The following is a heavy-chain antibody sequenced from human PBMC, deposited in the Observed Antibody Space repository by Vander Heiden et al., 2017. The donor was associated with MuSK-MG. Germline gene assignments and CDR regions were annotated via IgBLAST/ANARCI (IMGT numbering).Heavy chain of an antibody. Sequence: EVQLVESGGGLVKPGGSLRLSCAASGFTFSTYSMNWVRPAPGKGLEWVSCISDSSTYIYYADSVKGRFTISRDNAKNSLYLQMNSLRAEDTAVYYCARSPGYGDSPIGYMDVWGKGIKVTVSS. J-gene: IGHJ6*03. CDR2: ISDSSTYI. D-gene: IGHD4-17*01. CDR3: ARSPGYGDSPIGYMDV. CDR1: GFTFSTYS. V-gene: IGHV3-21*01.